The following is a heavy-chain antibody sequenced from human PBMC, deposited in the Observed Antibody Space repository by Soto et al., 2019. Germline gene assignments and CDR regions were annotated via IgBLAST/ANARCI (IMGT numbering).Heavy chain of an antibody. J-gene: IGHJ4*02. CDR1: GFSFSSYA. V-gene: IGHV3-23*01. CDR3: AKAAAYHGSASYFPFDY. D-gene: IGHD3-10*01. CDR2: ISGSGANT. Sequence: EVQLLESGGGLVQPGGSLRLSCAASGFSFSSYAMSWVRQAPGKGLEWVSSISGSGANTYYVDSVKGRFTVSRDSSKNTLYLQMSSRRGEDTAVYKCAKAAAYHGSASYFPFDYWCLGTLVTVSA.